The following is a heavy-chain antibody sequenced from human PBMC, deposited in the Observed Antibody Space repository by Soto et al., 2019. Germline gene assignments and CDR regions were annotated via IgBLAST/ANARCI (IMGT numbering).Heavy chain of an antibody. CDR3: ARRGVVVVPAADDYARSTSYYYYYGMAV. V-gene: IGHV5-51*01. D-gene: IGHD2-2*01. J-gene: IGHJ6*02. Sequence: PGESLKISCKGSGYSFTSYWIGWVRQMPGKGLEWMGIIYPGDSDTRYSPSFQGQVTISADKSISTAYLQWSSLKASDTAMYYCARRGVVVVPAADDYARSTSYYYYYGMAVWGQGTTVTVAS. CDR2: IYPGDSDT. CDR1: GYSFTSYW.